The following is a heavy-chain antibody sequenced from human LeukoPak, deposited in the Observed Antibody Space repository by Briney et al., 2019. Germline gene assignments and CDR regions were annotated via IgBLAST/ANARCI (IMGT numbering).Heavy chain of an antibody. D-gene: IGHD3-16*01. V-gene: IGHV1-2*02. CDR3: ARVGGGPVYYLDY. J-gene: IGHJ4*02. Sequence: ASVKVSCKASGYTLTGYYMHWVRQAPGQGLEWIGWINPNIDVKNYAQKFQGRVTMTSDTSISTAYMELSRLTSDDTAVYYCARVGGGPVYYLDYWGQGTLVTVSS. CDR1: GYTLTGYY. CDR2: INPNIDVK.